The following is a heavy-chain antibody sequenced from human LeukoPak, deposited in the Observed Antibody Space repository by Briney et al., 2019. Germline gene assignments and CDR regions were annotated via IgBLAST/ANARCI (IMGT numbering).Heavy chain of an antibody. J-gene: IGHJ4*02. Sequence: GGSLRLSCAASEFSVGSNYMTWVRQAPGKGLEWVSLIYSGGSTYYADSVKGRFTISRDNAKNTLYLQMNSLRAEDAAVYYCAKAPVTTCSGAYCYPFDYWGQGTLVTVSS. CDR2: IYSGGST. D-gene: IGHD2-15*01. CDR1: EFSVGSNY. CDR3: AKAPVTTCSGAYCYPFDY. V-gene: IGHV3-53*01.